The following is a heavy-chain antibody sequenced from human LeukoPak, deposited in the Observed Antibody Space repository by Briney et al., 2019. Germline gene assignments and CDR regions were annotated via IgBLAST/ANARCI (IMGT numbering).Heavy chain of an antibody. CDR2: IKSDGST. CDR3: ARAPSEIGGYYPEYFRH. J-gene: IGHJ1*01. V-gene: IGHV3-74*01. Sequence: GGSLRLSCAVYGFTFSRYWMTWVRQAPGKGLVWVSRIKSDGSTNYADSVKGRFTISRDNANNTLSLQMNSLRPEDTGVYYCARAPSEIGGYYPEYFRHWGQGTLVTVSS. D-gene: IGHD3-22*01. CDR1: GFTFSRYW.